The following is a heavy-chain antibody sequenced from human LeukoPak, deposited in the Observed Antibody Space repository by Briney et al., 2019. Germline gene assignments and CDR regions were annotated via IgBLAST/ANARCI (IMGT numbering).Heavy chain of an antibody. J-gene: IGHJ1*01. CDR3: ARGASHAEYFQH. Sequence: SVKVSCKASGGAFGSYAISWVRQAPGQGLEWMGGIIPIFGTANYAQKFQGRVTITADESTSTAYMELSSLRSEDTAVYYCARGASHAEYFQHWGQGTLVTVSS. D-gene: IGHD6-6*01. V-gene: IGHV1-69*13. CDR2: IIPIFGTA. CDR1: GGAFGSYA.